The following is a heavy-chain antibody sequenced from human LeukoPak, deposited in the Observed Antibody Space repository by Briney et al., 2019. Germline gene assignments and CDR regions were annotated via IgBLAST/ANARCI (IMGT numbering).Heavy chain of an antibody. J-gene: IGHJ4*02. D-gene: IGHD3-10*01. CDR2: INWNGGST. Sequence: GGSLRLSCAASGFTFDDYAMHWVRQAPGKGLEWVSGINWNGGSTGYADSVKGRFTISRDNAKNSLYLQMNSLRAEDTALYYCAREGYYGSGSYYNAYYFDYWGQGTLVTVSS. CDR3: AREGYYGSGSYYNAYYFDY. V-gene: IGHV3-20*04. CDR1: GFTFDDYA.